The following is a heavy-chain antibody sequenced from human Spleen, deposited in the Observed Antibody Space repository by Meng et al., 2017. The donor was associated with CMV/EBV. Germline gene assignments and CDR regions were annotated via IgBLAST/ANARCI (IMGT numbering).Heavy chain of an antibody. CDR2: INPNSGGT. D-gene: IGHD7-27*01. V-gene: IGHV1-2*02. CDR3: ARDNNWGPDY. Sequence: ASVKVSCKASGYTFNNYGIIWVRQAPGQGLEWMGWINPNSGGTNYAQQFQGRVTLTRDTSINTGYMELTRLTSDDTAVYYCARDNNWGPDYWGQGTLVTVSS. CDR1: GYTFNNYG. J-gene: IGHJ4*02.